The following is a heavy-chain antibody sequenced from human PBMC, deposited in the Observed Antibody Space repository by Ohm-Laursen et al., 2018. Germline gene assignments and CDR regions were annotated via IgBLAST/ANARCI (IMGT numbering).Heavy chain of an antibody. CDR2: ISGSGGNT. D-gene: IGHD3-22*01. V-gene: IGHV3-23*01. Sequence: SLRLSCTAFGFTFSNYAMSWVRQAPGKGLEWVSGISGSGGNTYYADSVKGRFTISRDNSKNTVYLQMNSLRAEDTAVYYCAKDLAYYDSSGYKAFDYWGQGTLVTVSS. J-gene: IGHJ4*02. CDR3: AKDLAYYDSSGYKAFDY. CDR1: GFTFSNYA.